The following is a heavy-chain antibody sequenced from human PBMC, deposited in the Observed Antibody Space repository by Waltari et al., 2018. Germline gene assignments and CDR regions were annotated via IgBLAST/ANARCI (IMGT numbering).Heavy chain of an antibody. CDR1: GFTFSSYW. CDR2: IKQDGSEK. Sequence: EVQLVESGGGLVQPGGSLRLSCAASGFTFSSYWMSWVRQAPGRGLEWVANIKQDGSEKYYVDSVKGRFTISRDNAKNSLYLQMNSLRAEDTAVYYCAREKGYSSSYYYYYMDVWGKGTTVTISS. V-gene: IGHV3-7*01. CDR3: AREKGYSSSYYYYYMDV. D-gene: IGHD6-6*01. J-gene: IGHJ6*03.